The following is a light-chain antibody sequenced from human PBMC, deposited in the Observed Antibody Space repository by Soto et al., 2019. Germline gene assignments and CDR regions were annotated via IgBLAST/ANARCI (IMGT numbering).Light chain of an antibody. CDR3: MQGTQWPYT. J-gene: IGKJ2*01. V-gene: IGKV2-30*01. Sequence: DAVLTQSPLSLPVTLGQPASISCRSSQSLVYTDGNTYLNWFHQRPGQSPRRLIYKVSNRDSGVPDRFSGTGSATDFTLKISRVEAEDVGVYYCMQGTQWPYTFGQGTNLEI. CDR1: QSLVYTDGNTY. CDR2: KVS.